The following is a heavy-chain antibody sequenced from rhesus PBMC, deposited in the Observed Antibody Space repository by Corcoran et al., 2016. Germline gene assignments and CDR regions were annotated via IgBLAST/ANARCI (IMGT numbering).Heavy chain of an antibody. CDR3: TRSDYSSGWTVFDY. CDR1: GYTFTSYY. Sequence: QVQLVQSGSEIKQPGASVKLSCKASGYTFTSYYMHWVRQAPGQGLEWIGLISPYNGHKGYAQNFQGRGTITTDTATSTGYMELSSLRSEDTAVYYCTRSDYSSGWTVFDYWGQGVLVTVSS. J-gene: IGHJ4*01. V-gene: IGHV1-180*01. CDR2: ISPYNGHK. D-gene: IGHD6-31*01.